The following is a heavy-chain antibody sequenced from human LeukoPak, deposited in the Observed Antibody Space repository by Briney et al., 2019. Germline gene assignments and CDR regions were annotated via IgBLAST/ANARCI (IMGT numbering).Heavy chain of an antibody. CDR3: AGPGSGTFAAEYFQH. CDR2: IWYDGSNK. V-gene: IGHV3-33*01. D-gene: IGHD3-10*01. J-gene: IGHJ1*01. CDR1: GFTFSSYG. Sequence: GGSLRLSCAASGFTFSSYGMHWVRQAPGKGLEWVAVIWYDGSNKYYADSVKGRFTISRDNSKNTLYLQMNSLRAEDTAVYYCAGPGSGTFAAEYFQHWGQGTLVTVSS.